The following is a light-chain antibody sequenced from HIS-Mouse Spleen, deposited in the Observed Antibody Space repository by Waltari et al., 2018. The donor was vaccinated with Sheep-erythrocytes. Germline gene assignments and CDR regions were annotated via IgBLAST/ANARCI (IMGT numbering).Light chain of an antibody. CDR1: SSAVGGYNY. CDR2: EVS. Sequence: QSALTQPASVSGSPGQSITISCTGTSSAVGGYNYFSWYQQHPGNAPKLMIYEVSNRPSGVSNRFSGSKSGNTASLTISGLQAEDEADYYCSSYTSSSLYVFGTGTKVTVL. CDR3: SSYTSSSLYV. J-gene: IGLJ1*01. V-gene: IGLV2-14*01.